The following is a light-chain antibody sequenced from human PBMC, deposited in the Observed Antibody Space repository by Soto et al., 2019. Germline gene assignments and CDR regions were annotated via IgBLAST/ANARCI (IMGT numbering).Light chain of an antibody. Sequence: VLTPSPATLSLSPGERATLSCRASQSIHTSLAWYQQKSGKPPRLVIYDSTLRANGVPDRFSGSGSGTDFTLTISRLEPEDFAVYYCQQYGSSGTFGQGTKVDIK. CDR2: DST. V-gene: IGKV3-20*01. CDR3: QQYGSSGT. J-gene: IGKJ1*01. CDR1: QSIHTS.